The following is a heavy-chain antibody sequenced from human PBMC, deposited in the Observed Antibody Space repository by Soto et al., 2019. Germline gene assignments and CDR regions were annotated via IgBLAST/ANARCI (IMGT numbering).Heavy chain of an antibody. V-gene: IGHV4-61*01. D-gene: IGHD3-10*01. CDR3: ARDRWFAF. Sequence: QVQLQESGPGLVKPSETLSLTCTVSGGSVSSGSYYWSWIRQPPGKGLEWIGYIYYSGSTNYNPSLKSRATISVDTSKNQFSLKLSSVTAADTAVYYCARDRWFAFWGQGTTVTVSS. J-gene: IGHJ6*02. CDR2: IYYSGST. CDR1: GGSVSSGSYY.